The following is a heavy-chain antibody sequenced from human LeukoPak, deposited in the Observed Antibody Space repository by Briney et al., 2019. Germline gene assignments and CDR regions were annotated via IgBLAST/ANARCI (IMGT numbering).Heavy chain of an antibody. J-gene: IGHJ3*02. CDR3: AREKGTLIRAMAFEM. V-gene: IGHV3-7*01. D-gene: IGHD3-10*01. CDR1: GFTFTTYW. CDR2: IKQDGTEK. Sequence: GGSLRLSCAASGFTFTTYWMSWVRQAPGKGLEWVANIKQDGTEKYYVDSVKGRFTISRDNAKNSLYLQMNSLRVEDTAVYYCAREKGTLIRAMAFEMWGQGTMVTVSS.